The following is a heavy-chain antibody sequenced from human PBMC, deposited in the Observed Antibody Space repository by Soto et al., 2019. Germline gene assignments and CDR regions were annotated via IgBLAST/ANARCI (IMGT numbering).Heavy chain of an antibody. CDR3: ARAIGPTLFDY. Sequence: LRLSCSASGFTFSSYDMHWVRQGTGKGLEWVSAIGTTGDTYYAGSVKGRVTISRENAKNSLYLQMNSLRAGDTAIYFCARAIGPTLFDYWGQGTLVTVSS. CDR1: GFTFSSYD. J-gene: IGHJ4*02. D-gene: IGHD3-22*01. CDR2: IGTTGDT. V-gene: IGHV3-13*04.